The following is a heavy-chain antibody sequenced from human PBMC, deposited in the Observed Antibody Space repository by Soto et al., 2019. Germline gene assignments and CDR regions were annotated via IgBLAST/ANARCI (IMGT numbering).Heavy chain of an antibody. V-gene: IGHV3-21*01. J-gene: IGHJ6*02. CDR1: GFTFSSYS. CDR2: ISSSSYI. D-gene: IGHD3-9*01. Sequence: PGGSLRLSCAASGFTFSSYSMNWVRQAPGKGLEWVSSISSSSYIYYADSVKGRFTISRDNAKNSLYLQMNSLRAEDTAVYYCARGGYDILTGPKPYGMDVWGQGTTVTVSS. CDR3: ARGGYDILTGPKPYGMDV.